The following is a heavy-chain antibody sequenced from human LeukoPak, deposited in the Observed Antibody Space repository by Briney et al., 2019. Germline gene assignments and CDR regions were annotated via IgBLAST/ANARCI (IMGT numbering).Heavy chain of an antibody. CDR1: GLTFSNYA. J-gene: IGHJ4*02. D-gene: IGHD3-10*01. CDR3: AKTLSGYYGSGSYDY. CDR2: ISGSGGST. Sequence: GGSLRLSCAASGLTFSNYAMSWVRQAPGKGLEWVSAISGSGGSTYYADSVRGRFTISRDNSKNTLSLQMNSLRAEDTAVYYCAKTLSGYYGSGSYDYWGQGTLVTVSS. V-gene: IGHV3-23*01.